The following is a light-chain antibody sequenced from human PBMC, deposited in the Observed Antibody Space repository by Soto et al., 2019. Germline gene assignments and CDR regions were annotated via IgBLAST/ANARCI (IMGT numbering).Light chain of an antibody. CDR2: AAS. V-gene: IGKV1-39*01. J-gene: IGKJ4*01. CDR3: QQSYGTPLT. CDR1: QSISNY. Sequence: DIEMTQSPSSLSASVGDRVTITCRASQSISNYLNWYQHKPGKVPKLLIYAASSLQSGVPTRFSGSGSGTDFTPTISSLQPEDFATYYCQQSYGTPLTFGGGTKVEIK.